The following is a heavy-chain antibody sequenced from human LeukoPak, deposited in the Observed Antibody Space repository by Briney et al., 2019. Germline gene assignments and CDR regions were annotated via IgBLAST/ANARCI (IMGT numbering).Heavy chain of an antibody. V-gene: IGHV1-2*02. J-gene: IGHJ3*02. D-gene: IGHD2-2*01. CDR2: INPNSGGT. CDR3: AREGGGYCSSTSCPKDAFDI. CDR1: GYTFTGYY. Sequence: GASVKVSCKASGYTFTGYYMHWVRQAPGQGLEWMGWINPNSGGTNYAQKFQGRVTMTRDTSISTAYMELSRLRSDDTAVYYWAREGGGYCSSTSCPKDAFDIWGQGTMVTVSS.